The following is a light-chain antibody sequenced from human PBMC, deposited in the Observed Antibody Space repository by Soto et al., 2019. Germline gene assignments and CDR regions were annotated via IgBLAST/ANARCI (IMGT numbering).Light chain of an antibody. CDR1: QSVLYSSNNKNY. CDR3: QQFYSTLWT. Sequence: DIVMTQSPDSLAVSLGERANINCKSSQSVLYSSNNKNYLAWYQQKPGQPPKLLIYWASTRESGVPDRFSGSGSGTDFTLTISSLQAEDVAVYYCQQFYSTLWTFGQGTKVEIE. J-gene: IGKJ1*01. CDR2: WAS. V-gene: IGKV4-1*01.